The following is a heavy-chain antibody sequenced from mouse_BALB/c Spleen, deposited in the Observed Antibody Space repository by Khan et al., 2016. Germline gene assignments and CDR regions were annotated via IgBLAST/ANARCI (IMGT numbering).Heavy chain of an antibody. CDR3: ARRAVYGPFFY. Sequence: QVQLQQSGAELARPGASVKLSCKASGYTFTSYWMQWVKQRPGQGLEWIGAIYPGDGDTRYTQKFKGKATLTADKSSSTAYMQLSSLASEDSAVYYCARRAVYGPFFYWGQGTTLTVSS. D-gene: IGHD1-1*01. CDR1: GYTFTSYW. V-gene: IGHV1-87*01. CDR2: IYPGDGDT. J-gene: IGHJ2*01.